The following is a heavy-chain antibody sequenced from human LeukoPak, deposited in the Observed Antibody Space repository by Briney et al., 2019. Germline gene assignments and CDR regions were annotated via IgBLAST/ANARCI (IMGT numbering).Heavy chain of an antibody. CDR2: IYHSGST. CDR1: GYSISSGYY. V-gene: IGHV4-38-2*01. J-gene: IGHJ6*03. CDR3: ARLLPNALAGLSYNYHYMDV. D-gene: IGHD6-19*01. Sequence: SETLSLTCAVSGYSISSGYYWGWIRQPPGKGLEWIGSIYHSGSTYYNPSLKSRVTISVDTSKNQFSLKLSSVTAADTAVYYCARLLPNALAGLSYNYHYMDVWGKGTTVAVSS.